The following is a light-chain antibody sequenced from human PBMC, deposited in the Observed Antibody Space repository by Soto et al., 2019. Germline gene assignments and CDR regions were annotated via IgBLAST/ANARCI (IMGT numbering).Light chain of an antibody. CDR3: QQYKSYSWT. Sequence: DIQMTQSPSTLSASVGDRVTITCRATQSISTWLAWYQQKSGKAPKLLIYRASSLESGVPSRFSGSGSETEFTLTIRSLQPDDFATYYCQQYKSYSWTFGQGTKVEIK. CDR1: QSISTW. CDR2: RAS. V-gene: IGKV1-5*03. J-gene: IGKJ1*01.